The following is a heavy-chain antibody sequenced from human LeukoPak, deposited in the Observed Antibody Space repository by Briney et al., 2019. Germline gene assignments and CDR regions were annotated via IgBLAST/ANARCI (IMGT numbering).Heavy chain of an antibody. D-gene: IGHD2-2*01. V-gene: IGHV3-73*01. J-gene: IGHJ4*02. CDR2: IRSKTNSYAT. CDR3: TSGGYCTSTSCYGVY. Sequence: GGSLRLSCAASGFTFSGSAMHWVRQASGKGLDRVGRIRSKTNSYATAYAASVKGRFTISRDDSKNTAYLQMNSLKTEDTGVYYCTSGGYCTSTSCYGVYWGQGTLVTVSS. CDR1: GFTFSGSA.